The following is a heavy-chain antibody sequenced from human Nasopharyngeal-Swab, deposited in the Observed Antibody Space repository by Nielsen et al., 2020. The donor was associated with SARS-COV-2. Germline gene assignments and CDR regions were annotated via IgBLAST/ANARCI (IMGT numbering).Heavy chain of an antibody. D-gene: IGHD3-22*01. CDR1: GDSVSSNSAA. V-gene: IGHV6-1*01. CDR3: ARENNYYDRSGYYYGWFDP. Sequence: SETLSLTCVISGDSVSSNSAAWNWIRKSPSRGLEWLGRTYYRSKWYNDYAVSVKSRITINPDTSKNQFSLQLNSVAPEDTAVYYCARENNYYDRSGYYYGWFDPWGQGTLVTVSS. CDR2: TYYRSKWYN. J-gene: IGHJ5*02.